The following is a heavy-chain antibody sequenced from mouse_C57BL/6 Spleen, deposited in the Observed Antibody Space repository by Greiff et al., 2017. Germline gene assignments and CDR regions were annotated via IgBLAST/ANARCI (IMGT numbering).Heavy chain of an antibody. D-gene: IGHD1-1*01. CDR3: ASRAITTVPGAMDD. V-gene: IGHV1-55*01. CDR1: GYTFTSYW. Sequence: QVQLQQPGAELVKPGASVKMSCKASGYTFTSYWITWVKQRPGQGLEWIGDIYPGSGSTNYNEKFKSKATLTVDTSSSTAYMQLSSLTSEDSAVYYCASRAITTVPGAMDDWGQGTSVTVSS. J-gene: IGHJ4*01. CDR2: IYPGSGST.